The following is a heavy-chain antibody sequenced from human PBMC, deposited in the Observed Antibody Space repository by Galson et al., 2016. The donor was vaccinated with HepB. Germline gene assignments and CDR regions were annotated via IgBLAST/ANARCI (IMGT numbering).Heavy chain of an antibody. D-gene: IGHD3-10*01. J-gene: IGHJ4*02. CDR1: GGSISSSVYY. V-gene: IGHV4-39*07. CDR3: ATNHTYGPGGFDS. CDR2: VSYTGST. Sequence: SETLSLTCTVSGGSISSSVYYWGWIRQPPGKGLEWIGSVSYTGSTNYNPSLKSRVTISVDTSKNQFSLKLSSVTAADTAVYYCATNHTYGPGGFDSWGQGTLVTVSS.